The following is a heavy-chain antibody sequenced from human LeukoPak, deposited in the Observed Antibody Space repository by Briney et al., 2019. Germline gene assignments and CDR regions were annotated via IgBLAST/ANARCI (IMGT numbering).Heavy chain of an antibody. CDR2: IIPIFGTA. J-gene: IGHJ4*02. CDR1: GGTFSSYA. D-gene: IGHD5-24*01. CDR3: ARGGGEMATLFDY. V-gene: IGHV1-69*05. Sequence: VASVKVSCKASGGTFSSYAISWVRQAPEQGLEWMGGIIPIFGTANYAQKFQGRVTITTDESTSTAYMELSSLRSEDTAVYYCARGGGEMATLFDYWGRGTLVTVSS.